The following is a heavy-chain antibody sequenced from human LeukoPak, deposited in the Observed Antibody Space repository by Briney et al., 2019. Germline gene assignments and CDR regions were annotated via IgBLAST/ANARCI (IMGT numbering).Heavy chain of an antibody. D-gene: IGHD3-3*01. J-gene: IGHJ5*02. CDR3: ARDNDGDFWSPRWFDP. CDR2: INPSGGST. Sequence: GASVKVSCKASGYTFTSYYMHWVRQAPGQGLEWMGIINPSGGSTSYAQKFQGRVTMTRDTSTSTVYMELSSLRSEDTAVYYCARDNDGDFWSPRWFDPWGQGTLVTVSS. CDR1: GYTFTSYY. V-gene: IGHV1-46*01.